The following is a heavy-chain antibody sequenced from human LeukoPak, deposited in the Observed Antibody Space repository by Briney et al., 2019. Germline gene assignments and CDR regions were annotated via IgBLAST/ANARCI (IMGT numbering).Heavy chain of an antibody. CDR3: ANGGGYFLH. D-gene: IGHD3-16*01. CDR1: GFTSSSYA. CDR2: IRFDGNTE. J-gene: IGHJ1*01. Sequence: GGSLRLSCAASGFTSSSYAMSWVRQAPGKGLEWVAFIRFDGNTEKYADSVEGRFTVSRDNAKNTLYLQMDTLRPEDTALYYCANGGGYFLHWGQGTLVTVAS. V-gene: IGHV3-30*02.